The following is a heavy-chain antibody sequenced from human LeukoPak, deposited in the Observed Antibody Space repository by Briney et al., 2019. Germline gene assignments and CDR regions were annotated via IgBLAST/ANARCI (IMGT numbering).Heavy chain of an antibody. V-gene: IGHV4-34*01. Sequence: SETLSLTCAVYGGSFSGYYWSWIRQPPGKGLEWIGEINHSGSTNYNPSLKSRVTISVDTSKNQFSLKLSSVTAADTAVYYCARAITIFGVVIRGYYYYGMDVWGQGTTVTVSS. D-gene: IGHD3-3*01. J-gene: IGHJ6*02. CDR3: ARAITIFGVVIRGYYYYGMDV. CDR2: INHSGST. CDR1: GGSFSGYY.